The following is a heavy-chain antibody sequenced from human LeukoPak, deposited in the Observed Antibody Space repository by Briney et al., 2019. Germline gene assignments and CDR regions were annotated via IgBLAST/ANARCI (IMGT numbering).Heavy chain of an antibody. Sequence: SETLSLTCNVSGGSISSNYWSWIRQPPGKGLEWIGYIYYSGSTNYNPSLKSRVTISVDTSKNQFSLKLSSVTAADTAVYYCAKGPRAVDHSTHRFDFWGQGTLVTVSS. CDR3: AKGPRAVDHSTHRFDF. CDR1: GGSISSNY. D-gene: IGHD4-11*01. V-gene: IGHV4-59*01. J-gene: IGHJ4*02. CDR2: IYYSGST.